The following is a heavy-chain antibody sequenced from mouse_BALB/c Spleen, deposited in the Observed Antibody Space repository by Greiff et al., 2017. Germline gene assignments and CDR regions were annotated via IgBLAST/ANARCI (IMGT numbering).Heavy chain of an antibody. Sequence: EVKLEESGPGLVKPSQSLSLTCTVTGYSITSDYAWNWIRQFPGNKLEWMGYISYSGSTSYNPSLKSRISITRDTSKNQFFLQLNSVTTEDTATYYCARGEPGNYAMDYWGQGTSVTVSS. J-gene: IGHJ4*01. V-gene: IGHV3-2*02. CDR3: ARGEPGNYAMDY. CDR2: ISYSGST. CDR1: GYSITSDYA.